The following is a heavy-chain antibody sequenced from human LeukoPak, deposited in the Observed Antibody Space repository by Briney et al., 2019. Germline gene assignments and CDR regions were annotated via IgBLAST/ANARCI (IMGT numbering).Heavy chain of an antibody. J-gene: IGHJ4*02. Sequence: ASVKVSCKASGYTFTSYYMHWVRQAPGQGLEWMGIINPSGGSTSYAQKFQGRVTMTRDTSTSTVYMELSSLRSEDTAMYYCARAPYYYDSSGYYYPFDYWGQGTLVTVSS. CDR3: ARAPYYYDSSGYYYPFDY. CDR1: GYTFTSYY. V-gene: IGHV1-46*01. D-gene: IGHD3-22*01. CDR2: INPSGGST.